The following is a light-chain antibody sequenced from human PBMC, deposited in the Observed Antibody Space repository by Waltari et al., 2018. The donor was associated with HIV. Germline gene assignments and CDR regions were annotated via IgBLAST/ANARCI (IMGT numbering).Light chain of an antibody. V-gene: IGKV3-20*01. CDR2: GAS. CDR1: EIISSGY. CDR3: QQYGSSPLT. Sequence: IVLTQSPGIVSLSPGERATLSCRADEIISSGYLAWYQQKPGQAPRLLIYGASIRASGIPDRFGGSGSGTDFTLTISRLEPEDFAVYFCQQYGSSPLTFGGGTKVEIK. J-gene: IGKJ4*01.